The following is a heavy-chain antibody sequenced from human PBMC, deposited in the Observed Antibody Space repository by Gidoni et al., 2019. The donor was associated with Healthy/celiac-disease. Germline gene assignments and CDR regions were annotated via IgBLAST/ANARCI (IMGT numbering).Heavy chain of an antibody. CDR3: ARETGIVVVPAALKYYYYGMDV. CDR1: GLPFRSYA. D-gene: IGHD2-2*01. Sequence: DVQLFESGGGCVQPGGSLSLPCAASGLPFRSYAMSWVRQAPGKGLEWVSAISGSGGSTYYADSVKGRFTISRDNSKNTLYLQMNSLRAEDTAVYYCARETGIVVVPAALKYYYYGMDVWGQGTTVTVSS. CDR2: ISGSGGST. V-gene: IGHV3-23*01. J-gene: IGHJ6*02.